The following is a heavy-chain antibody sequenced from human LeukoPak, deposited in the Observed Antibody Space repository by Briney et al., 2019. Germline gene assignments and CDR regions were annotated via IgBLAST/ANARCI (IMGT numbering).Heavy chain of an antibody. Sequence: SETLSLTCTVSGGSISGYYWTWIRQLPGKGLEWIGYIYNSGITNYNPPLKSRVTVSVDTSKNQFSLRLTSVTAADTAVYYCARSVPSLDYLFDSWGHGTLVTVSS. CDR3: ARSVPSLDYLFDS. CDR2: IYNSGIT. D-gene: IGHD4-11*01. CDR1: GGSISGYY. J-gene: IGHJ5*01. V-gene: IGHV4-59*08.